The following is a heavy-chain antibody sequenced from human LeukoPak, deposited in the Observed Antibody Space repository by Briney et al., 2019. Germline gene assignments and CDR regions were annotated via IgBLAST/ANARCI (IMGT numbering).Heavy chain of an antibody. CDR2: INHSGST. V-gene: IGHV4-34*01. Sequence: SETLSLTCAVYGGSLSGYYWSWIRQPPGKGLEWIGEINHSGSTNYNPSLKSRVTISVDTSKNQFSLKLSSVTAADTAVYYCARQGGAVAGTYYYYYMDVWGKGTTVTVSS. J-gene: IGHJ6*03. CDR1: GGSLSGYY. D-gene: IGHD6-19*01. CDR3: ARQGGAVAGTYYYYYMDV.